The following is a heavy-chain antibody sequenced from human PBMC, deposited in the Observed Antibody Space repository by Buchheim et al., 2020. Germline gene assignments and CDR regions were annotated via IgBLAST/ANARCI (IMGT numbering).Heavy chain of an antibody. Sequence: QVQLQQWGAGLLKPSETLSLTCAVYGESFSGYYWSWIRQPPGKGLEWIGEINHSGSTNYNPSLKSRVTISVDTSKNQFSLKLSSVTAADTAVYYCARDDSSGWYQYGCFDYWGQGTL. CDR2: INHSGST. CDR3: ARDDSSGWYQYGCFDY. J-gene: IGHJ4*02. V-gene: IGHV4-34*01. CDR1: GESFSGYY. D-gene: IGHD6-19*01.